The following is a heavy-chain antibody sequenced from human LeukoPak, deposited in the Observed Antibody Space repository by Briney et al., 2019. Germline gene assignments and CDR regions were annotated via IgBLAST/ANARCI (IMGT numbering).Heavy chain of an antibody. D-gene: IGHD1-20*01. J-gene: IGHJ4*02. Sequence: GGSLRLSCAASGFTFSSYGMHWVRQAPGKGLKWVAVIWYDGSNKYYADSVKGRFTISRDNAKNSLYLQMNSLRAEDTAVYYCARRRYNWNAIDYWGQGTLVTVSS. V-gene: IGHV3-33*01. CDR1: GFTFSSYG. CDR3: ARRRYNWNAIDY. CDR2: IWYDGSNK.